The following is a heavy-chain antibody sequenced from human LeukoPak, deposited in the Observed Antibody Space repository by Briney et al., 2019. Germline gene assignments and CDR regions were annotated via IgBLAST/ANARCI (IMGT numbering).Heavy chain of an antibody. CDR1: GGSISSYY. CDR2: IYYSGST. CDR3: ARTFRYCSSTSCYSGAFDI. V-gene: IGHV4-59*01. Sequence: SETLSLTCTVSGGSISSYYWSWIRQPPGKGLEWIGYIYYSGSTNYNPSLKSRVTISVDTSKNQFSLKLSSVTAADTAVYYCARTFRYCSSTSCYSGAFDIWGQGTMVTVSS. D-gene: IGHD2-2*01. J-gene: IGHJ3*02.